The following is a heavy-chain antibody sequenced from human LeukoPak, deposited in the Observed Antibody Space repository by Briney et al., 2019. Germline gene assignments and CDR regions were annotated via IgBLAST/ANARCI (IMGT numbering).Heavy chain of an antibody. CDR2: ISSSSSYI. D-gene: IGHD2-2*01. CDR1: GFTFSSYS. CDR3: AAGVPAVGAGELSGFDY. J-gene: IGHJ4*02. V-gene: IGHV3-21*04. Sequence: PGGSLRLSCAASGFTFSSYSMNWVRQAPGKGLEWVSSISSSSSYIYYADSVKGRFTISRDNAKNSLYLQMNSLRAEDTAVYYCAAGVPAVGAGELSGFDYWGQGTLVTVSS.